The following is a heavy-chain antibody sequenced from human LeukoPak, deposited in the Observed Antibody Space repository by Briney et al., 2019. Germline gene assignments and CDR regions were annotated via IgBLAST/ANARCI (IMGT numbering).Heavy chain of an antibody. CDR2: ISHSGGT. V-gene: IGHV4-34*01. Sequence: SETLSLTCAVYGGSFSGYYWSWIRQPPGEGLEWIGEISHSGGTNYNPSFSSRTTISIDMSKNQLSLRLTSVTAADTAVYYCTRNNWFDPWGQGTLVTVSS. CDR3: TRNNWFDP. CDR1: GGSFSGYY. J-gene: IGHJ5*02.